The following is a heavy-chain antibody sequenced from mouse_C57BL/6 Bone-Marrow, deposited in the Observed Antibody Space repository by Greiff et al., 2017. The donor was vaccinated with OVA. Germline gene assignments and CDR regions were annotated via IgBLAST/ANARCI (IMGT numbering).Heavy chain of an antibody. CDR2: IDPSDSYT. Sequence: QLQLKQPGAELVRPGTSVKLSCKASGYTFTSYWMHWVKQRPGQGLEWIGVIDPSDSYTNYNQKFKGKATLTVDTSSSTAYMQLSSLTSEDSAVYYCARPKMDYWGQGTSVTVSS. V-gene: IGHV1-59*01. J-gene: IGHJ4*01. CDR3: ARPKMDY. D-gene: IGHD6-5*01. CDR1: GYTFTSYW.